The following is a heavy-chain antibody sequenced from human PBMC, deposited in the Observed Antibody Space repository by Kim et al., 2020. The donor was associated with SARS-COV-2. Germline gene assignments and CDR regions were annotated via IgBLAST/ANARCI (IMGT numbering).Heavy chain of an antibody. CDR2: IKSDGTRI. D-gene: IGHD4-17*01. Sequence: GGSLRLSCAASGFTFSNYWMHWVRQAPGKGLVWVSRIKSDGTRITYADSVKGRFTISRDNANNTLYLQMNNLRAEDTAVYYCASDRLLYGLDIWGHGTTVTAS. V-gene: IGHV3-74*01. CDR3: ASDRLLYGLDI. J-gene: IGHJ6*02. CDR1: GFTFSNYW.